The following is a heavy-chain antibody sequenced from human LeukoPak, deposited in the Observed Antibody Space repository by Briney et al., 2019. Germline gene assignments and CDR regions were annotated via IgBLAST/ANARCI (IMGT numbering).Heavy chain of an antibody. D-gene: IGHD2-2*01. J-gene: IGHJ4*02. CDR1: GFTFSSYC. Sequence: PGGSLRLSCAASGFTFSSYCMNWVRQAPGKGLEWVSSISSSSSYIYYADSVTGRFTISRDNAKNSLYLQMNSLRAEDTAVYYCARSREKDCSSTSCQLITDYWGQGTLVSVSS. CDR3: ARSREKDCSSTSCQLITDY. V-gene: IGHV3-21*01. CDR2: ISSSSSYI.